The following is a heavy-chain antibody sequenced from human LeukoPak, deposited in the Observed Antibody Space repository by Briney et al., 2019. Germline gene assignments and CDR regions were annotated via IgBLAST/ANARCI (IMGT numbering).Heavy chain of an antibody. V-gene: IGHV1-69*05. CDR3: ARDIIDLPVTMVRGELIGFDY. J-gene: IGHJ4*02. D-gene: IGHD3-10*01. Sequence: SVKVSCKASGGTFSSYAISWVRQAPGQGLEWMGRIIPIFGTANYAQKFQGRVTITTDESMSTAYMELSSLRSEDTAVYYCARDIIDLPVTMVRGELIGFDYWGQGTLVTVSS. CDR2: IIPIFGTA. CDR1: GGTFSSYA.